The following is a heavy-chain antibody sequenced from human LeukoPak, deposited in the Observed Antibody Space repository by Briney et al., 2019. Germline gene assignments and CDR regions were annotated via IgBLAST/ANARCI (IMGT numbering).Heavy chain of an antibody. J-gene: IGHJ6*03. CDR1: GGSFSGYY. D-gene: IGHD6-25*01. CDR3: ARSFVQRRPQLYYYYYMDV. V-gene: IGHV4-34*01. CDR2: INHSGST. Sequence: SETLSLTCAVYGGSFSGYYWSWIRQPPGKGLEWIGEINHSGSTNYNPSLKSRVTISVDTSKNQFSLKLSSVTAADTAVYYCARSFVQRRPQLYYYYYMDVWGKGTTVTVSS.